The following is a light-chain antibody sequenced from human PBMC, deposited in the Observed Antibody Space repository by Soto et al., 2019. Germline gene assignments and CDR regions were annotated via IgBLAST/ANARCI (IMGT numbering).Light chain of an antibody. CDR1: QSVSNN. V-gene: IGKV3-15*01. CDR3: HQYNDWPPA. Sequence: EIVVTQSPATLSVPPGERVTLSCRASQSVSNNLAWYQQKPGQAPRRLTYGPSTRSSGIPARFSGSGYGREFTLTISSLQSEDYGVYYCHQYNDWPPAFGKGTKVEIK. CDR2: GPS. J-gene: IGKJ1*01.